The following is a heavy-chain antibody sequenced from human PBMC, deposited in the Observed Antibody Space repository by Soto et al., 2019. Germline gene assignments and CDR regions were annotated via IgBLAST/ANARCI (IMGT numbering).Heavy chain of an antibody. V-gene: IGHV3-9*01. D-gene: IGHD3-16*02. CDR2: ISWNSGSI. CDR3: AKDMEGGDYVWGSYRPYYYGMDV. J-gene: IGHJ6*02. Sequence: GGSLRLSCAASGFTFDDYAMHWVRQAPGKGLEWVSGISWNSGSIGYADSVKGRFTISRDNAKNSLYLQMNSLRAEDTALYYCAKDMEGGDYVWGSYRPYYYGMDVWGQGTTVTVSS. CDR1: GFTFDDYA.